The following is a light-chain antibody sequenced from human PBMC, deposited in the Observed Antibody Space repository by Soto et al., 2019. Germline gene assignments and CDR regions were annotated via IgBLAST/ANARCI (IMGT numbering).Light chain of an antibody. CDR2: DVS. J-gene: IGLJ1*01. CDR1: TSDIGGHNY. V-gene: IGLV2-14*01. CDR3: SSYATSGTPYI. Sequence: QSALTQPASVSGSPGQSITISCTGTTSDIGGHNYVSWYQQHPGKAPKLMIYDVSYRPSGVSNRFSGSKCGNTASLTISGLQAEDEADYYCSSYATSGTPYIFATGTKVTVL.